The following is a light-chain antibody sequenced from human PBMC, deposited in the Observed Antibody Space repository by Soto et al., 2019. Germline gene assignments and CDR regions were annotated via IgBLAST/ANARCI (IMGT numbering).Light chain of an antibody. V-gene: IGKV1-6*02. CDR3: LQVFNFPRA. J-gene: IGKJ1*01. CDR1: QDIGYD. Sequence: AIQMTQSPSSLAGSVGDRLTITCRASQDIGYDLGWYQQKPGKAPKLLIYAASSLQSGVSSRFSGSGSGTEFTLTISSLQPEDFATYYCLQVFNFPRAFGQGTKVDIK. CDR2: AAS.